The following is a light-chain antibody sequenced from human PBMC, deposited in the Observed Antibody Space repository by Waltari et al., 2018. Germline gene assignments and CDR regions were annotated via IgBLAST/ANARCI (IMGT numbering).Light chain of an antibody. V-gene: IGLV3-27*01. Sequence: SYELPQPSSVSVSPGQTARITCPGDVLAKKYARGFQQKPGQAPVLVIYKDSERPSGIPERFSGSSSGTTVTLTISGAQVEDEADYYCYSAADNNRVFGGGTKLTVL. J-gene: IGLJ3*02. CDR2: KDS. CDR3: YSAADNNRV. CDR1: VLAKKY.